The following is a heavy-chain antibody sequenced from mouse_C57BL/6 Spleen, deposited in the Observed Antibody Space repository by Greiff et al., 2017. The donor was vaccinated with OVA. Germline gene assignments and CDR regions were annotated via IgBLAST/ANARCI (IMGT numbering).Heavy chain of an antibody. J-gene: IGHJ4*01. CDR2: IRNKANGYTT. CDR3: ARSLYDYDAMDY. V-gene: IGHV7-3*01. Sequence: EVQGVESGGGLVQPGGSLSLSCAASGFTFTDYYMSWVRQPPGKALEWLGFIRNKANGYTTEYSASVKGRFTISRDNSQSILYLQMNALRAEDSATYYSARSLYDYDAMDYWGQGTSVTVSS. CDR1: GFTFTDYY. D-gene: IGHD2-4*01.